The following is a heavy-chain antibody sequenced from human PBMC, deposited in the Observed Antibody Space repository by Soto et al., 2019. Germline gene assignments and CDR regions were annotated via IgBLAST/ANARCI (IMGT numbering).Heavy chain of an antibody. V-gene: IGHV3-30*03. CDR3: VREIVVVVAATQPLDY. CDR2: VSHDGRNT. Sequence: GGSLRLSCAASGFTFSDYAMHWVRQAPDKGLEWVAVVSHDGRNTHYADSVKGRFTISRDSSKNTVSLEMTSLRAEDTAVYYCVREIVVVVAATQPLDYWGQGTLVTVSS. D-gene: IGHD2-15*01. CDR1: GFTFSDYA. J-gene: IGHJ4*02.